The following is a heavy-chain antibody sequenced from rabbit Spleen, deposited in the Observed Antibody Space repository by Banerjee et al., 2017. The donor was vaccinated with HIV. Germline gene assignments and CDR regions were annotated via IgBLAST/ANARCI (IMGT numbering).Heavy chain of an antibody. CDR1: GFSFTAKDV. CDR3: ARDTSSSFSSYGMDL. Sequence: QSLEESGGGLVQPEGSLTLTCTASGFSFTAKDVLCWVRKAQGKGLEWIGCNNTITGKTVYATWAKGRFIMSRTSSTTVTLQVTRLTAADTATYFCARDTSSSFSSYGMDLWGQGTLVTVS. D-gene: IGHD1-1*01. J-gene: IGHJ6*01. CDR2: NNTITGKT. V-gene: IGHV1S40*01.